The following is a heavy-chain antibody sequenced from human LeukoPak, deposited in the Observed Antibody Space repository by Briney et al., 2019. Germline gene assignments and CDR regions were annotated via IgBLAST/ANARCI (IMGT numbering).Heavy chain of an antibody. CDR2: IYHSGST. CDR1: GSSISSSSYY. V-gene: IGHV4-39*07. Sequence: SETLSLTCTVSGSSISSSSYYWGWIRQPPGKGLEWIGSIYHSGSTYYNPSLKSRVTISVDTSKNQFSLKLSSVTAADTAVYYCASSAYESSGYGGYYMDVWGKGTTVTVSS. D-gene: IGHD3-22*01. CDR3: ASSAYESSGYGGYYMDV. J-gene: IGHJ6*03.